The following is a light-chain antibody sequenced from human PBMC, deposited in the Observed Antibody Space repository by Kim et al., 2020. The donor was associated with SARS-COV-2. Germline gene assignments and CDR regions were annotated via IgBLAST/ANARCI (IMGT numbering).Light chain of an antibody. V-gene: IGLV3-9*01. CDR1: NIGSKN. CDR3: QVWDSSTGV. J-gene: IGLJ3*02. CDR2: RDS. Sequence: SYELTQPLSVSVALGQTARITCGGNNIGSKNVHWYQQKPGQAPVLVIYRDSKRPSGIPERFSGSNSGNTATLTISRAQAGDEADYYCQVWDSSTGVLGGGTQLTVL.